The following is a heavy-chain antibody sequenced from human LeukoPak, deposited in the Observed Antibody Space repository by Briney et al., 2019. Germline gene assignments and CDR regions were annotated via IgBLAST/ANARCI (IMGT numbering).Heavy chain of an antibody. Sequence: ASVKVSCKASGYTFTSSGISWVREAPGQGLEWRGWISAYNGNTKYAQKLQGRVTMTTETSTSTAYMELRSLRSDDTAVYYCARDLDYGGNSNVYWGRGTLVTVSS. CDR3: ARDLDYGGNSNVY. CDR1: GYTFTSSG. CDR2: ISAYNGNT. J-gene: IGHJ4*02. D-gene: IGHD4-23*01. V-gene: IGHV1-18*01.